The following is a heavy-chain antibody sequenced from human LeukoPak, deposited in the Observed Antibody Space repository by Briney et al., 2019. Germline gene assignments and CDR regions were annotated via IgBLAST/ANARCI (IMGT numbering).Heavy chain of an antibody. V-gene: IGHV4-59*12. Sequence: PSETLSLTCTVSGGSISSYYWSWIRQPPGKGLEWIGYIYYSGSTNYNPSLKSRVTISVDTSKNQFSPKLSSVTAADTAVYYCARDLGWFDPWGQGTLVTVSS. J-gene: IGHJ5*02. CDR2: IYYSGST. CDR1: GGSISSYY. CDR3: ARDLGWFDP.